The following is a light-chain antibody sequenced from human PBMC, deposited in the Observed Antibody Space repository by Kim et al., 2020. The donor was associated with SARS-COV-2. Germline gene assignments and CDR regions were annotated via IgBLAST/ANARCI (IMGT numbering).Light chain of an antibody. J-gene: IGLJ3*02. Sequence: GEMSGLSCSGGSSDIGRNTLSWYQPFPGTAPKRHSVSITRRPSRVPDRFSGAKCGTTASLAISEGQTEDEADYYCASWDDSLSGWVFGGGTQLTVL. CDR3: ASWDDSLSGWV. V-gene: IGLV1-44*01. CDR1: SSDIGRNT. CDR2: SIT.